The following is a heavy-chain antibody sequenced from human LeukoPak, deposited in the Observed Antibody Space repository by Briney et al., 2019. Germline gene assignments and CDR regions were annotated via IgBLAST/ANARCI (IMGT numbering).Heavy chain of an antibody. CDR1: GFTFSSYS. V-gene: IGHV3-21*01. J-gene: IGHJ6*02. CDR3: ARGGGYYGMDV. Sequence: GGSLRLSCAASGFTFSSYSMNWVRQAPGKGLEWVSSISSSSSYIYYADSGKGRFTISRDNAKNSLYLQRNSLRAEDTAVYYCARGGGYYGMDVWDQGTTVTVSS. D-gene: IGHD3-16*01. CDR2: ISSSSSYI.